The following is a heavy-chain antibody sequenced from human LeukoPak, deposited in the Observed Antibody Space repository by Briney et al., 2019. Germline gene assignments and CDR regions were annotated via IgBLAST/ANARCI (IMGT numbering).Heavy chain of an antibody. J-gene: IGHJ4*02. CDR2: TNPNSGGT. Sequence: ASVKVSCKASGYTFTGYYMHWVRQAPGQGLEWMGWTNPNSGGTNYAQKFQGRVTMTRDTSISTAYMELSRLRSDDTAVYYCAREFRTYYYDSSGALLFYYFDYWGQGTLVTVSS. CDR1: GYTFTGYY. D-gene: IGHD3-22*01. CDR3: AREFRTYYYDSSGALLFYYFDY. V-gene: IGHV1-2*02.